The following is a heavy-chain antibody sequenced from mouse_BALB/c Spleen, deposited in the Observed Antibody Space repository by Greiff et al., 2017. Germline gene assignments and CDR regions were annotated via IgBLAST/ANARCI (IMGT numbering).Heavy chain of an antibody. CDR3: ARNFYYAMDY. Sequence: QVQLQQPGAELVKPGASVKLSCKASGYTFTSYWMHWVKQRPGQGLEWIGEIDPSDSYTNYNQKFKGKATLTVDKSSSTAYMQLSSLTSEDSAVYYCARNFYYAMDYWGQGTSVTVSS. CDR1: GYTFTSYW. J-gene: IGHJ4*01. CDR2: IDPSDSYT. V-gene: IGHV1-69*02.